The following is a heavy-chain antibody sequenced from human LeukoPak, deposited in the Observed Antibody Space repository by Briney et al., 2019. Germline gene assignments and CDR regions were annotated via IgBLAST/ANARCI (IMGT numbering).Heavy chain of an antibody. J-gene: IGHJ4*02. CDR1: GFTFSSYG. CDR2: IRYDGSNK. Sequence: GGSLRLSCAASGFTFSSYGMHWVRQAPGKGLEWVTFIRYDGSNKYYTDSVKGRFTISRDNSKNTLYLQMNSLRAEDTAVYYCAKVAAAGRAPIDYWGQGTLVTVSS. V-gene: IGHV3-30*02. CDR3: AKVAAAGRAPIDY. D-gene: IGHD6-13*01.